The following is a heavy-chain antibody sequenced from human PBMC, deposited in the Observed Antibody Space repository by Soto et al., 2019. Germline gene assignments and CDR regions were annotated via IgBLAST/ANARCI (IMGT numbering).Heavy chain of an antibody. CDR2: INHSGST. Sequence: QVQLQQWGAGLLKPSESLSLNCAVYGGSFSGYYWGRIRQPPGKGLEWIGEINHSGSTNYNPSPEGRVTISVATSKNQSSLKLSSVTAADTAVYYCARATTVTKRGDYWGQGTLVTVSS. J-gene: IGHJ4*02. CDR1: GGSFSGYY. CDR3: ARATTVTKRGDY. V-gene: IGHV4-34*01. D-gene: IGHD4-17*01.